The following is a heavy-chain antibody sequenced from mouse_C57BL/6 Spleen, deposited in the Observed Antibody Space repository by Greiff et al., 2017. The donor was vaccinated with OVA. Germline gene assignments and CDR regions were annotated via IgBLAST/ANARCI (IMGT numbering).Heavy chain of an antibody. CDR1: GYTFTDYE. CDR3: TRSDYYGSSSSFAY. V-gene: IGHV1-15*01. Sequence: VQLQQSGAELVRPGASVTLSCKASGYTFTDYEMHWVKQTPVHGLEWIGAIDPETGGTAYNQKFKGKAILTADKSSSTAYMELRSLTSEDSAVYYCTRSDYYGSSSSFAYWGQGTLVTVSA. J-gene: IGHJ3*01. D-gene: IGHD1-1*01. CDR2: IDPETGGT.